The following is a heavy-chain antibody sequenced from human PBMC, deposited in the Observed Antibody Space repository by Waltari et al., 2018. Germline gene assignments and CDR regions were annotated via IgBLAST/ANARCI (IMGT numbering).Heavy chain of an antibody. J-gene: IGHJ6*02. CDR1: GYTFTGYY. V-gene: IGHV1-2*02. Sequence: QVHLMQSGAEVKKPGASVKVSCKTSGYTFTGYYMHWVRQAPGKGLEWMGWVKPKSGDTNYAQKVQGRVNMTRDTSISTAYMELSRLRSDDAAVYFCARELLVVTSPYYGLDVWGQGTTVTVSS. CDR3: ARELLVVTSPYYGLDV. D-gene: IGHD2-15*01. CDR2: VKPKSGDT.